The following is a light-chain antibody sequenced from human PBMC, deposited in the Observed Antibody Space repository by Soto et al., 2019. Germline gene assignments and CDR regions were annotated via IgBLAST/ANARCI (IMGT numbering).Light chain of an antibody. Sequence: FSQAPATLSLSPGERATLSCRASQSVSGYLAGYQQKPGQAPRLLIYDVSNRATGIPARFSASGSGTDFTLTISGLEPEDFAVYYCQQRQTFGQGTKV. CDR1: QSVSGY. J-gene: IGKJ1*01. CDR2: DVS. CDR3: QQRQT. V-gene: IGKV3-11*01.